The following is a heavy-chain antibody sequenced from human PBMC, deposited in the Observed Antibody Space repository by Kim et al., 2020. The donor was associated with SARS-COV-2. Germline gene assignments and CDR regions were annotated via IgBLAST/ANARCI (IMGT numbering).Heavy chain of an antibody. CDR3: ARRGNLDWYFDL. CDR1: GGSISSSSYY. J-gene: IGHJ2*01. CDR2: IYYSGST. Sequence: SETLSLTCTVSGGSISSSSYYWGWIRQPPGKGLEWIGSIYYSGSTYYNPSLKSRVTISVDTSKNQFSLKLSSVTAADTAVYYCARRGNLDWYFDLWGRGTLVTVSS. V-gene: IGHV4-39*01.